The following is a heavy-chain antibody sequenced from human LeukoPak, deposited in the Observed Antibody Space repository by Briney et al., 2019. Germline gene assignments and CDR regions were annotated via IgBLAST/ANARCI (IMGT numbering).Heavy chain of an antibody. CDR2: ISYDGSNK. Sequence: GGSLRLSCAASGFTFSSYAMHWVRQAPGKGLEWVAVISYDGSNKYYADSVKGRFTISRDNSKNTLYLQMNSLRAEDTAVYYCARDTSGYSYGYGDYWGQGTLVTVSS. V-gene: IGHV3-30-3*01. D-gene: IGHD5-18*01. CDR1: GFTFSSYA. J-gene: IGHJ4*02. CDR3: ARDTSGYSYGYGDY.